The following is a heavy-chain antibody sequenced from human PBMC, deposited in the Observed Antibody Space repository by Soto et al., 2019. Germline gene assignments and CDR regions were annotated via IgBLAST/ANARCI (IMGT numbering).Heavy chain of an antibody. CDR3: ARERMVAMRVTRYSAGSAFDI. V-gene: IGHV3-30-3*01. Sequence: QVQLVESGGGVVQPGRSLRLSCAASGFTFSSYAMHWVRQATGKGLEWVAVISYDGSNKYYADSVKGRFTISRDNSTNTLDLKMNSRRAEDTAVYYCARERMVAMRVTRYSAGSAFDIWGQGTMVTVSS. CDR1: GFTFSSYA. D-gene: IGHD3-22*01. CDR2: ISYDGSNK. J-gene: IGHJ3*02.